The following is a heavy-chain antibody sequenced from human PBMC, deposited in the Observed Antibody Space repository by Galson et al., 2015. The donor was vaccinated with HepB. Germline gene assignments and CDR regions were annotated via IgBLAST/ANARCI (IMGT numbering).Heavy chain of an antibody. D-gene: IGHD2-2*01. V-gene: IGHV4-4*02. CDR3: ARGGGTLDCIGTNCPRRLDF. CDR1: GGSIRSSGW. Sequence: SETLSLTCAVSGGSIRSSGWWSWVRQSPGKGLEWIGEINHSGSANYNPSLKSRVSISIDRSKNHFSLTLSSVTAADTAVYYCARGGGTLDCIGTNCPRRLDFWGQGTQVTVSS. CDR2: INHSGSA. J-gene: IGHJ4*02.